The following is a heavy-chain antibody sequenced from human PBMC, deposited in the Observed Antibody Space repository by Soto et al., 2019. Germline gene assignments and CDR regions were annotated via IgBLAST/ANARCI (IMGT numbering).Heavy chain of an antibody. D-gene: IGHD2-2*01. CDR2: LSYDGSNK. J-gene: IGHJ6*02. V-gene: IGHV3-30*03. CDR1: GFTFSTYA. Sequence: QVQLVESGGGVVQPGRSLRLSCAASGFTFSTYAMHWVRQAPGKGLEWVAVLSYDGSNKYYADSVKGRFTISRDNSKKTLYLQMNSLRAEDTAVYYCARVVPAAMYYYYGMDVWGQGTTVTVSS. CDR3: ARVVPAAMYYYYGMDV.